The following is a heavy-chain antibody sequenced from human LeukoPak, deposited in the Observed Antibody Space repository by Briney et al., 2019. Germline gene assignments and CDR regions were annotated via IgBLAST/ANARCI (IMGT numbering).Heavy chain of an antibody. D-gene: IGHD1-1*01. CDR2: IYYSGST. V-gene: IGHV4-59*01. Sequence: SETLSLTCTVSGGSISSYYWSWIRQPPGKGLEWIGYIYYSGSTDYNPSLKSRVTISVDTSKNQFSLKLSSVTAADTAVYYCAGTASGYYYYMDVWGKGTTVTVSS. J-gene: IGHJ6*03. CDR1: GGSISSYY. CDR3: AGTASGYYYYMDV.